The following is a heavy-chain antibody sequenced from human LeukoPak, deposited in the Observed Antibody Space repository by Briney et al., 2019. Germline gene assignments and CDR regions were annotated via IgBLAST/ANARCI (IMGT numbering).Heavy chain of an antibody. D-gene: IGHD4-17*01. Sequence: SVKVSCKASGGTFSSYAISWVRQAPGQGLEWMGGIIPIFGTANYAQKFQGRVTITADESTSTAYMELSSLRSEDTAVYYCASLWSPDYGVFDYWGREPWSPSPQ. V-gene: IGHV1-69*01. CDR2: IIPIFGTA. J-gene: IGHJ4*02. CDR1: GGTFSSYA. CDR3: ASLWSPDYGVFDY.